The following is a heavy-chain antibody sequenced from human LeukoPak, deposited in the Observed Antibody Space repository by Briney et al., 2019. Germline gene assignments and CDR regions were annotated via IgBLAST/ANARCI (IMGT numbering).Heavy chain of an antibody. D-gene: IGHD5-18*01. J-gene: IGHJ6*03. Sequence: GASVKVSCKASGGTFSSYAISWARQAPGQGLEWMGGIIPIFGTANYAQKFQGRVTITTDESTSTAYMELSSLRSEDTAVYYCARVYVDTAMVPRYYYYYMDVWGKGTTVTVSS. CDR3: ARVYVDTAMVPRYYYYYMDV. CDR2: IIPIFGTA. V-gene: IGHV1-69*05. CDR1: GGTFSSYA.